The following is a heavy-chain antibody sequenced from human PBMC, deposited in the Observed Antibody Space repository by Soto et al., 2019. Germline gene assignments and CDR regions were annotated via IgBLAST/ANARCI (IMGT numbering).Heavy chain of an antibody. J-gene: IGHJ6*02. CDR2: IIPILDIP. Sequence: GASVKVSCKASGGTFSRYTFTWVRQAPGQGLEWMGRIIPILDIPNYAQNFQGRVTITADKSTSTAYMELSSLTSDDTAVYYCARVLSWASYYDFWSGYYNYYYYGMDVWGQGTTVTVSS. V-gene: IGHV1-69*02. CDR1: GGTFSRYT. D-gene: IGHD3-3*01. CDR3: ARVLSWASYYDFWSGYYNYYYYGMDV.